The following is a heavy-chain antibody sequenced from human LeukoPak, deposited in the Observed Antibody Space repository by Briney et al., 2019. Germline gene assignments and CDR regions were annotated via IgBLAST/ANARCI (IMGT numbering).Heavy chain of an antibody. CDR1: GYSLTNGYY. D-gene: IGHD5-12*01. V-gene: IGHV4-38-2*02. CDR3: ARSGYTGYEGPALFDC. Sequence: SETLSLTCTVSGYSLTNGYYWGWIRQPPGKGLEWIGSIYHHGGTFYNPSLQSRVTISVDTSKNQFSLKLNSVTAIDTAVYYCARSGYTGYEGPALFDCWGQGTLVTISS. CDR2: IYHHGGT. J-gene: IGHJ4*02.